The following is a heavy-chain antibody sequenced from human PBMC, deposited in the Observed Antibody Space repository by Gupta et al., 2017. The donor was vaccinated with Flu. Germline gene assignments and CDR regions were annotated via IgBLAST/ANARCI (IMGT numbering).Heavy chain of an antibody. V-gene: IGHV3-21*02. CDR2: ISSTSAYI. CDR1: GFSGFT. D-gene: IGHD4-11*01. CDR3: ARHRPSKDSYYYGFDV. J-gene: IGHJ6*02. Sequence: EVAVVESGGGLVRPGGSLRLSCTASGFSGFTMNWGRQAPGKGLEWVSYISSTSAYIQYADSVRGRFTISRDNDKNSVYLQMDSLRVEDTAIYYCARHRPSKDSYYYGFDVWGQGTTVTVSS.